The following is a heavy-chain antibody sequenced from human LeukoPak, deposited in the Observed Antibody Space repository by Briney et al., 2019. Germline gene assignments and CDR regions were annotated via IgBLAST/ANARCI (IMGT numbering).Heavy chain of an antibody. CDR2: ISSSGSTI. CDR3: SKGLHLGALNV. J-gene: IGHJ3*01. Sequence: LPGGSLRLSCAASGFTFSSYSMNWVRQAPGKGLEWVSYISSSGSTIFYADSVKGRFTVSRDNAKNSLYLQMSSLRAEDTALYYCSKGLHLGALNVWGLGTLVTVSS. D-gene: IGHD4-11*01. V-gene: IGHV3-48*04. CDR1: GFTFSSYS.